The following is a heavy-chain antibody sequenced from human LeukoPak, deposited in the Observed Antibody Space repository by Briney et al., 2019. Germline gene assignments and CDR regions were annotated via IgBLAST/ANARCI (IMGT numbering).Heavy chain of an antibody. CDR3: AQTLEDYGPGDFDY. J-gene: IGHJ4*02. CDR2: TYYSEST. V-gene: IGHV4-59*12. Sequence: PSETLSLTCTVSGGSITSYYWTWIRQPLGKGLEWIGYTYYSESTTYNPSLKNRVTISLDTSKNQFSLKLSSVTAADTAVYCCAQTLEDYGPGDFDYWGQGTPVTVSS. CDR1: GGSITSYY. D-gene: IGHD4-17*01.